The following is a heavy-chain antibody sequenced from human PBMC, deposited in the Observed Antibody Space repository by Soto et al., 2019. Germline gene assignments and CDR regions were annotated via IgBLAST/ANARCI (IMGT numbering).Heavy chain of an antibody. J-gene: IGHJ4*02. CDR3: ARLREVFDEWERPKPFDS. D-gene: IGHD1-26*01. V-gene: IGHV4-39*01. CDR1: GASISSSSHY. CDR2: IYYSGST. Sequence: ETLSLTCPVSGASISSSSHYWGWIRQPPGKGLEWIGYIYYSGSTYYNPSLKSRVTISIDTSKNQFSLKVSSVTAADTALYYCARLREVFDEWERPKPFDSWGQGTLVTVYS.